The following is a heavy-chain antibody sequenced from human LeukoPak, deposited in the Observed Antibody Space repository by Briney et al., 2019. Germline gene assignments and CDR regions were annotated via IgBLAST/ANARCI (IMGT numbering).Heavy chain of an antibody. CDR3: ARRVSSSGWFDP. D-gene: IGHD6-6*01. Sequence: GESLKISCKGSGYSFTKSWIGWVRQMPGKGLEWMGVIYPGDSDTNYSSSFQGHVTISADKSISTAYLQWSSLKASDTAMYYCARRVSSSGWFDPWGQGTLVTVSS. V-gene: IGHV5-51*01. J-gene: IGHJ5*02. CDR1: GYSFTKSW. CDR2: IYPGDSDT.